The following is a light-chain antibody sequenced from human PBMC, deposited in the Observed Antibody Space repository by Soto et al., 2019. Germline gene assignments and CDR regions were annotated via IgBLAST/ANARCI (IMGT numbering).Light chain of an antibody. CDR3: QSWDSSLSGVV. CDR2: GNT. Sequence: QSVLTQPPSVSGAPGQRVTISCTGSSSNIGTGYDVPWYQQLPGTAPKLLIYGNTNRPSGVPDRFSGSKSGTSASLTITGLQAEDEADYYCQSWDSSLSGVVFGGGTKLTVL. J-gene: IGLJ3*02. V-gene: IGLV1-40*01. CDR1: SSNIGTGYD.